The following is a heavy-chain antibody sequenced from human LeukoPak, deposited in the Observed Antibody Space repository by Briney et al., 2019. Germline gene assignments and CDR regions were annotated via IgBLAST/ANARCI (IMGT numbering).Heavy chain of an antibody. J-gene: IGHJ4*02. CDR1: GFTVSSNY. CDR3: ARGTTVTTRTDY. CDR2: ISGSGGST. V-gene: IGHV3-23*01. D-gene: IGHD4-17*01. Sequence: GGSLRLSCAASGFTVSSNYMSWVRQAPGKGLEWVSAISGSGGSTYYADSVKGRFAISRDNSKNTLYLQMNSLRAEDTAVYYCARGTTVTTRTDYWGQGTLVTVSS.